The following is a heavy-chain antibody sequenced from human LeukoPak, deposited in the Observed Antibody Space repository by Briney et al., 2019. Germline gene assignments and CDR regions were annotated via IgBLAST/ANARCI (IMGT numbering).Heavy chain of an antibody. J-gene: IGHJ2*01. CDR2: IYTSGST. D-gene: IGHD6-6*01. CDR3: AKGGIMQSSSPGLQYFDL. Sequence: SETLSLTCTVSGGSISSYYWSWIRQPAGKGLEWIGRIYTSGSTNYNPSLKSRVTMSVDTSKNQFSLKLSSVTAADTAVYYCAKGGIMQSSSPGLQYFDLWGRGTLVSVSS. V-gene: IGHV4-4*07. CDR1: GGSISSYY.